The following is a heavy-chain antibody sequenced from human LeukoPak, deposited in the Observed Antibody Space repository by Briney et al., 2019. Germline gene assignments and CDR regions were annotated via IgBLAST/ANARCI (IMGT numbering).Heavy chain of an antibody. Sequence: PGGSLRLSCAASGFTFSDYYMSWVRQAPGKGLEWVSAISGSGGSTYYADSVTGRFTISRDNSKNTLYLQMNSLRAEDTAVYYCAKGGYYSPYYFDYWGQGTLVTVSS. D-gene: IGHD3-3*01. CDR3: AKGGYYSPYYFDY. V-gene: IGHV3-23*01. CDR2: ISGSGGST. J-gene: IGHJ4*02. CDR1: GFTFSDYY.